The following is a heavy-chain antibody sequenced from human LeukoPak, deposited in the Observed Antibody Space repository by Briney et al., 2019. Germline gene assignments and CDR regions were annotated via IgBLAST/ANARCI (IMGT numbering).Heavy chain of an antibody. Sequence: GGSLRLSCAASGFGFSRYAMTWVRQAPGKGLEWVSLITESGHSTYYTKSVKGRFTISRDNSKNTLYLQMNSLGVEDTALYFCAKGFACAENRCYSLDSWAQGILVIVSS. V-gene: IGHV3-23*01. D-gene: IGHD4/OR15-4a*01. CDR3: AKGFACAENRCYSLDS. CDR1: GFGFSRYA. J-gene: IGHJ4*02. CDR2: ITESGHST.